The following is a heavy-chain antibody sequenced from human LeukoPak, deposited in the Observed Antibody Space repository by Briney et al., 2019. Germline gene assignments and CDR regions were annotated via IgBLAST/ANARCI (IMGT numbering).Heavy chain of an antibody. CDR1: GITLRNYW. Sequence: PGGSLRLSCTASGITLRNYWIHWVRQLPGKEPVWVSGIKTDGTYTVYADSVRGRFTISRDNAKNTVSLQMNSLTVEDTAMYYCARLRAPYDNNEYRWGQGALVTVSS. V-gene: IGHV3-74*01. CDR3: ARLRAPYDNNEYR. D-gene: IGHD5-12*01. J-gene: IGHJ4*02. CDR2: IKTDGTYT.